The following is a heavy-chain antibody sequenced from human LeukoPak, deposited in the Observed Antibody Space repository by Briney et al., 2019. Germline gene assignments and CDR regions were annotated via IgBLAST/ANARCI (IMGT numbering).Heavy chain of an antibody. D-gene: IGHD6-13*01. CDR1: GYSFTSYW. V-gene: IGHV5-51*01. J-gene: IGHJ4*02. CDR2: IYPGDSEP. Sequence: GESLKISCKGSGYSFTSYWIGWVRQMPGKSLEWMGIIYPGDSEPRYSPSFQGQVTISADKSISTAYLQWSSLKASDTAIYYCARRAVAAADYWGQGTLVTVSS. CDR3: ARRAVAAADY.